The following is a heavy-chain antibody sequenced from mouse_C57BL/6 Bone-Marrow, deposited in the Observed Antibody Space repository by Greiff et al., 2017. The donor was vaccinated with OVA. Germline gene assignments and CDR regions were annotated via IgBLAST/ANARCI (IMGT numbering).Heavy chain of an antibody. V-gene: IGHV1-55*01. CDR2: IFPGNGGT. CDR3: ARRGPGQN. Sequence: QVQLQQPGAELVKPGASVKMSCKASGYAFTSYWINWVKQRPGQGLEWIGEIFPGNGGTNYNEKFKGKATLTVDTSSSTAYMQLSSLTSEDSAVYYCARRGPGQNGGQATLVTVAA. J-gene: IGHJ3*01. CDR1: GYAFTSYW.